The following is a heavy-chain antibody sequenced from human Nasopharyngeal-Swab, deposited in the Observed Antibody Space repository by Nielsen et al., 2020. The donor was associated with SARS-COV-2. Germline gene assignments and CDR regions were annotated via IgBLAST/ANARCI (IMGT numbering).Heavy chain of an antibody. D-gene: IGHD3-22*01. Sequence: GGSLKISCAASGFTFSSYSMNWVRQAPGKGLEWVSSISSSSSYIYYADSVKGRFTISRDNAKNSLYLQMNSLRAEDTAVYYCARCLYDSSGYDEILFDYWGQGTLVTVSS. CDR1: GFTFSSYS. CDR3: ARCLYDSSGYDEILFDY. CDR2: ISSSSSYI. J-gene: IGHJ4*02. V-gene: IGHV3-21*01.